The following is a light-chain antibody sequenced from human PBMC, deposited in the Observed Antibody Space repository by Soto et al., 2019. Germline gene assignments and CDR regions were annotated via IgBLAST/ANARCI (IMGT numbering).Light chain of an antibody. J-gene: IGLJ2*01. V-gene: IGLV1-51*01. CDR3: GTWDTSLSAGV. CDR1: AYNIGDNY. Sequence: QSVLTQPPSVSAAPGQKVSISCSGSAYNIGDNYVSWYQQFPGTAPKLLIYDNNKRPSGIPDRFSGSASGTSATLGITGLQTGDEADYYCGTWDTSLSAGVFGGGTKLTVL. CDR2: DNN.